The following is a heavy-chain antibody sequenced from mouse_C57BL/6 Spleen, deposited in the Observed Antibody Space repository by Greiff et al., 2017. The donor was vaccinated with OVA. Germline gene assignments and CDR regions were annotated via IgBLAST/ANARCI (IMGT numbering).Heavy chain of an antibody. J-gene: IGHJ3*01. Sequence: EVQLQQSGPELVKPGASVKISCKASGYTFTDYYMNWVKQSHGKSLEWIGDINPNNGGTSYNQKFKGKATLTVDKSSSTAYMVLRSLTSEDSAVYYCARLGYSWFAYWGQGTLVTVSA. D-gene: IGHD2-3*01. V-gene: IGHV1-26*01. CDR1: GYTFTDYY. CDR2: INPNNGGT. CDR3: ARLGYSWFAY.